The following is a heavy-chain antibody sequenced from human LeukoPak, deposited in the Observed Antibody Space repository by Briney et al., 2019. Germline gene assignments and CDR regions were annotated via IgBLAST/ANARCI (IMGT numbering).Heavy chain of an antibody. D-gene: IGHD2-2*01. Sequence: GGSLRLSCAASGFTFSDYYMSWIRQAPGKGLEWVSVIYSGGSTYYADSVKGRFTISRDNSKNTLYLQMNSLRAEDTAVYYCAKDRQNIVVVPAAINYFDYWGQGTLVTVSS. V-gene: IGHV3-53*01. CDR1: GFTFSDYY. CDR3: AKDRQNIVVVPAAINYFDY. J-gene: IGHJ4*02. CDR2: IYSGGST.